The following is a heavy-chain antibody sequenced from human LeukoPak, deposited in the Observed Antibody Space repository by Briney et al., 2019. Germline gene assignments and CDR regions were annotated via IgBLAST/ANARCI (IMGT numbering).Heavy chain of an antibody. CDR2: INPSGGDT. Sequence: ASVKVSCKASGYRFTDYYMHWVRQAPGQGLEWMGIINPSGGDTSYAQKFQGRLTMTRDTSTNTVYMELTSLRSEDTAVYYCAREVTDTLRFAYWGQGTLVTVSS. D-gene: IGHD2-21*02. J-gene: IGHJ4*02. CDR3: AREVTDTLRFAY. V-gene: IGHV1-46*01. CDR1: GYRFTDYY.